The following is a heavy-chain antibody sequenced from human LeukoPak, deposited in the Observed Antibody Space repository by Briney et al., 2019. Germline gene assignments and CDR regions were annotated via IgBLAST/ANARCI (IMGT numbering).Heavy chain of an antibody. Sequence: GGSLRLSCAASEFYWMHWVRQAPGKGLVWVSRINPDGSVTSYADSVKGRFTISRDNAKNSLYLQMDSLRAEDTAVYYCARAVAAPLYYFDYWGQGTLVTVSS. CDR1: EFYW. D-gene: IGHD6-19*01. V-gene: IGHV3-74*01. CDR3: ARAVAAPLYYFDY. CDR2: INPDGSVT. J-gene: IGHJ4*02.